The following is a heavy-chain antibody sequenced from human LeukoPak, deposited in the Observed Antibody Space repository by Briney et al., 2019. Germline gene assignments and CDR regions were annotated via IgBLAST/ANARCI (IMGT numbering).Heavy chain of an antibody. V-gene: IGHV4-39*02. CDR1: GGSISSSSYY. Sequence: SETLSLTCTVSGGSISSSSYYWGWIRQPPGKGLEWIGSIYYSGSTYYNPSLKSRVTISVDTSKNQFSLKLSSVTAADTAVYYCARDQEYCSGGSCYSGFDYWGQGTLVTVSS. J-gene: IGHJ4*02. CDR2: IYYSGST. CDR3: ARDQEYCSGGSCYSGFDY. D-gene: IGHD2-15*01.